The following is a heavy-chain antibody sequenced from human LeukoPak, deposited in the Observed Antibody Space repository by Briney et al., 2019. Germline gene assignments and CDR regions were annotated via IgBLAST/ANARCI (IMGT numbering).Heavy chain of an antibody. CDR3: ARGHATGIHYYYYMDV. Sequence: ASVKVSCKASGYTFTSYDINWMRQATGQGLEWMGWMNPNSGNTGYPHQFQRRATMTRNTYISTAYMELSSMRAEDTAVYYCARGHATGIHYYYYMDVWGKETTVTVSS. J-gene: IGHJ6*03. CDR1: GYTFTSYD. V-gene: IGHV1-8*01. D-gene: IGHD2-15*01. CDR2: MNPNSGNT.